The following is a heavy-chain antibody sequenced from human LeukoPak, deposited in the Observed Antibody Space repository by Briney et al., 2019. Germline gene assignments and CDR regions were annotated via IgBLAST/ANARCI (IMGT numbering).Heavy chain of an antibody. D-gene: IGHD6-13*01. Sequence: PSETLSLTCTVSGRSLSSYYWSWIRQPAGKGLEWIGRIYSTGSTNYNPSLKSRVTMSVDTSKNQFSLRLRSVTAADTAVYYCARQIASAGTAGFDFWGQGALVTVSS. CDR2: IYSTGST. CDR1: GRSLSSYY. J-gene: IGHJ4*02. V-gene: IGHV4-4*07. CDR3: ARQIASAGTAGFDF.